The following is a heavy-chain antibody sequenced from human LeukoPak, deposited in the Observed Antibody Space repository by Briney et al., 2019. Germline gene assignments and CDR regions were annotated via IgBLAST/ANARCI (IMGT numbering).Heavy chain of an antibody. CDR2: ISAYNGNT. CDR3: ARDHHYGSGSYYNLYYYYGMDV. V-gene: IGHV1-18*01. J-gene: IGHJ6*02. Sequence: ASVKVSCKASGYTFTSYAISWVRQAPGQGLEWMGWISAYNGNTNYAQKLQGRVTMTTDTSTSTAYMELRSLRPDDTAVYYCARDHHYGSGSYYNLYYYYGMDVWGQGTTVTVSS. CDR1: GYTFTSYA. D-gene: IGHD3-10*01.